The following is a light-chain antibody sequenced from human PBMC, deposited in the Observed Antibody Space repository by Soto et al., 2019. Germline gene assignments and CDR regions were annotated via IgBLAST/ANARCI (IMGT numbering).Light chain of an antibody. CDR1: QSVSSN. CDR2: GAS. Sequence: EVALSVSPATLAVSPGERAKRSCSASQSVSSNFAWYQQKPGQAPRLLIYGASTRATGIPARFSGSGSGTEFTLTISSLQSEDFAVYYCQQYNNWPPWTFGQGTKVDIK. J-gene: IGKJ1*01. V-gene: IGKV3-15*01. CDR3: QQYNNWPPWT.